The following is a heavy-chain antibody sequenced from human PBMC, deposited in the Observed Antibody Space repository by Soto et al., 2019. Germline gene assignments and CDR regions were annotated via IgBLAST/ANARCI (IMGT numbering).Heavy chain of an antibody. CDR2: ISYDGSNK. Sequence: QVQLVESGGGVVQPGRSLRLSCAASGFTFSSYAMHWVRQAPGKGLEWVAVISYDGSNKYYADSVKGRFTISRDNSKDTLYLQMNSLRAEDTAVDYWARDGGRFKVGATEPYYFDYWGQGTLVTVSS. CDR3: ARDGGRFKVGATEPYYFDY. D-gene: IGHD1-26*01. J-gene: IGHJ4*02. CDR1: GFTFSSYA. V-gene: IGHV3-30-3*01.